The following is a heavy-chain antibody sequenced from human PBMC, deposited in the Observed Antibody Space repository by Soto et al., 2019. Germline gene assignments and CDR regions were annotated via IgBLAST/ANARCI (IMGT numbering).Heavy chain of an antibody. CDR2: IITAFGTT. Sequence: QVQLVQSGPEVKKPGSSVKVPCKASGDTFNSYVITWVRQAPGQGLEWLGGIITAFGTTSYAQNFQDRLTITADEAATTDHMELSSLTSDDTAMYYCTRSYGYTFGGSLDYWGQGTLVTVSS. J-gene: IGHJ4*02. CDR3: TRSYGYTFGGSLDY. V-gene: IGHV1-69*01. D-gene: IGHD5-18*01. CDR1: GDTFNSYV.